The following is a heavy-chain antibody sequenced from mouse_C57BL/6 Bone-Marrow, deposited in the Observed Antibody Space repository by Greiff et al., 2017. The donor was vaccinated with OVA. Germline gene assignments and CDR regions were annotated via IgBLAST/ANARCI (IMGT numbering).Heavy chain of an antibody. CDR1: GFTFSDYY. Sequence: EVKLVESGGGLVQPGGSLKLSCAASGFTFSDYYMYWVRQTPEKRLEWVAYISNGGGSTYYPDTVKGRFTISRDNAKNTLYLHMSRLKSEDTAMYYCARQGIYYFDYWGQGTTLTVSS. V-gene: IGHV5-12*01. CDR2: ISNGGGST. CDR3: ARQGIYYFDY. D-gene: IGHD2-14*01. J-gene: IGHJ2*01.